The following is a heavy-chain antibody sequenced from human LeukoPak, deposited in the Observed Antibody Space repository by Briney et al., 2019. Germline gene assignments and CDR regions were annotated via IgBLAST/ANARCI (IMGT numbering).Heavy chain of an antibody. Sequence: ASVKVSCKASGYTFTGYYMHWVRQAPGQGLEWMGWINPNSGGTNCAQKFQGRVTITRDTSISTAYMELSRLRSDDTAVYYCARGGSSGWLVDYWGQGTLVTVSS. CDR3: ARGGSSGWLVDY. CDR2: INPNSGGT. CDR1: GYTFTGYY. D-gene: IGHD6-19*01. V-gene: IGHV1-2*02. J-gene: IGHJ4*02.